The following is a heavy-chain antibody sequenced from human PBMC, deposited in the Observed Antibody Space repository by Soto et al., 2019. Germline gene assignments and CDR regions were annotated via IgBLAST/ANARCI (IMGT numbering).Heavy chain of an antibody. CDR1: GFRFSDYV. CDR3: AKMGAVWTPCSGLDV. V-gene: IGHV3-23*01. Sequence: EGHLLESGGGLVQPGGSLRLSCVASGFRFSDYVMMWVRQAPGKGLQWVSSISGTSLSRYYADSVKGGFTISRDNYKKTVYMQMDRIRAEDTVLYFCAKMGAVWTPCSGLDVWGHGTTVTV. D-gene: IGHD1-26*01. CDR2: ISGTSLSR. J-gene: IGHJ6*01.